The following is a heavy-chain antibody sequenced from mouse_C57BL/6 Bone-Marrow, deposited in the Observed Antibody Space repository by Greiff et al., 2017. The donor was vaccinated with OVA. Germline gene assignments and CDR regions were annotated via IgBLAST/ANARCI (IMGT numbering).Heavy chain of an antibody. CDR2: INPYNGGT. Sequence: EVQLQQSGPVLVKPGASVKMSCKASGYTFTDYYMNWVKQSHGKSLEWIGVINPYNGGTSYNPKFKGKATLTVDKSSSTAYMELNSLTSEDSAVYYCASNPYWYFDVWGTGTTVTVSS. V-gene: IGHV1-19*01. CDR1: GYTFTDYY. CDR3: ASNPYWYFDV. J-gene: IGHJ1*03.